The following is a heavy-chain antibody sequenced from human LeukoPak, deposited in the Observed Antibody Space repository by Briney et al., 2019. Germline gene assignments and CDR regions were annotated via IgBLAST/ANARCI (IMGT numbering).Heavy chain of an antibody. CDR2: ISISSNYI. CDR3: AKGSGSDWPYWYFDL. CDR1: GFTFSRYS. D-gene: IGHD6-19*01. J-gene: IGHJ2*01. Sequence: PGGSLRLSCAASGFTFSRYSMNWVRQAPGKGLEWVSSISISSNYIYYADSVKGRFTISRDNAKNSLYLQMNSLRPEDMALYYCAKGSGSDWPYWYFDLWGRGTLVTVSS. V-gene: IGHV3-21*04.